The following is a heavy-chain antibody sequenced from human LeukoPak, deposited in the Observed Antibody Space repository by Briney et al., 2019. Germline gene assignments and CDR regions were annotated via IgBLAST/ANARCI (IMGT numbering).Heavy chain of an antibody. Sequence: GGSLRLSCAASGFTFSSYSMNWVRPAPGKGLEWVSSISSSSSYIYYADSVKGRFTISRDNAKNSLYLQMNSLRAEDTAVYYCARSRYCSSTSCPDAFDIWGQGTMVTVSS. D-gene: IGHD2-2*01. CDR1: GFTFSSYS. J-gene: IGHJ3*02. CDR3: ARSRYCSSTSCPDAFDI. V-gene: IGHV3-21*01. CDR2: ISSSSSYI.